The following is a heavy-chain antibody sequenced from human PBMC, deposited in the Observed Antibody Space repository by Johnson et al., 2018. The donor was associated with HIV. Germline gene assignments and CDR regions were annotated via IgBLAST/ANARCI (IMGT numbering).Heavy chain of an antibody. V-gene: IGHV3-13*01. CDR3: ARCLLLWDAFDI. CDR1: GFTFSSYD. Sequence: VQLVESVGGVVQPGRSLRLSCAASGFTFSSYDMHWVRQATGKGLEWVSGIGTAGDTYYPGSVKGRFTISRENAKNSLYLQMNSLRAEDTAVYYCARCLLLWDAFDIWGQGTMVTVSS. D-gene: IGHD3-10*01. CDR2: IGTAGDT. J-gene: IGHJ3*02.